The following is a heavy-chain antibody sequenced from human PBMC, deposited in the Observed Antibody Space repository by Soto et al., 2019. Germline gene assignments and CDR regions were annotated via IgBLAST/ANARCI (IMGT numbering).Heavy chain of an antibody. V-gene: IGHV3-23*01. D-gene: IGHD3-16*01. Sequence: EVQLLGSGGGLVRPGGSLRLSCAASGFTFNNYAMSWVRQAPGKGLEWVSAISNSGDRTYYADSVKGRFTISRDNSKNTVYLRMNSLRAGDTALYYCAKLPSRGSPSFEDYWGRGTLVTVSS. CDR3: AKLPSRGSPSFEDY. CDR1: GFTFNNYA. J-gene: IGHJ4*02. CDR2: ISNSGDRT.